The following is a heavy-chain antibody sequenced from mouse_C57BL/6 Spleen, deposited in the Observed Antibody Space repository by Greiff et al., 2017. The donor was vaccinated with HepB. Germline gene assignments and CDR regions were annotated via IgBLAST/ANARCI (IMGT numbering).Heavy chain of an antibody. V-gene: IGHV1-62-2*01. CDR1: GYTFTEYT. D-gene: IGHD5-2*01. Sequence: QVQLKESGAELVQPGASVKLSCKASGYTFTEYTIHWVKQRSGQGLEWVGWFYTGSGSIKYNEKFKDKATLTVDKSSSTDYMELSRLTSEDSAVYLCARHGGNRNYYFDYWGQGTTLTVSS. J-gene: IGHJ2*01. CDR3: ARHGGNRNYYFDY. CDR2: FYTGSGSI.